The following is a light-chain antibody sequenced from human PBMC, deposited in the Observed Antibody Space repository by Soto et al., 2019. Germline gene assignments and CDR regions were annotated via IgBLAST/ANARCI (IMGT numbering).Light chain of an antibody. V-gene: IGKV1-5*01. Sequence: DIQMTQSPSTLSASVGDRVTITCRASQSISTWLAWYQQKPGKAPKLLIYDAYSLESGVPSRFSGSESGTDFTLTINSLQPDDFATYYRQQYNSYPWTFGQGTKVDIK. CDR3: QQYNSYPWT. CDR2: DAY. J-gene: IGKJ1*01. CDR1: QSISTW.